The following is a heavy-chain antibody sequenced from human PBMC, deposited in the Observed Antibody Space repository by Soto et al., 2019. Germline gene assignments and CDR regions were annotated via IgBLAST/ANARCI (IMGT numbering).Heavy chain of an antibody. D-gene: IGHD3-3*01. Sequence: GGSLRLSCAASGFTFSSYGMHWVRQAPGKGLEWVAVIWYDGSNKYYADSVKGRFTISRDNSKNTLYLQMNSLRAEDTAVYYCARDDFEILPWLGYWGQGTLVTVSS. V-gene: IGHV3-33*01. CDR3: ARDDFEILPWLGY. CDR2: IWYDGSNK. J-gene: IGHJ4*02. CDR1: GFTFSSYG.